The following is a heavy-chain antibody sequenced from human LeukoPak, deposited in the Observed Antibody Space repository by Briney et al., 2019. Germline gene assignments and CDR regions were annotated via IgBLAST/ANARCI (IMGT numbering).Heavy chain of an antibody. CDR3: ARRDGYLDDY. V-gene: IGHV4-34*01. CDR1: GGSFSGYY. J-gene: IGHJ4*02. Sequence: SETLSLTCAVYGGSFSGYYWSWIRQPPGKGLEWIGEINHSGSTNYNPSLKSRVTISVDTSKNQFSLKLSSVTAADTAVYYCARRDGYLDDYWGQGTLVTVSS. D-gene: IGHD5-24*01. CDR2: INHSGST.